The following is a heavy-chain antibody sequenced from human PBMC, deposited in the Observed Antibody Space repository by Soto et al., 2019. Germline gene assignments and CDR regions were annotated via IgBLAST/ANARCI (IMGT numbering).Heavy chain of an antibody. J-gene: IGHJ4*02. V-gene: IGHV4-59*08. CDR2: AYSSGSA. D-gene: IGHD3-3*01. Sequence: TSETLSLTCTVSGASISSDYWSWIRQPPGKGLEWIGYAYSSGSAIYNPSLKSRVTISLDTSKSQFSLKLSSVTAADTAVYYCARRTISGVITDYFDYWGQGTLVTVSS. CDR1: GASISSDY. CDR3: ARRTISGVITDYFDY.